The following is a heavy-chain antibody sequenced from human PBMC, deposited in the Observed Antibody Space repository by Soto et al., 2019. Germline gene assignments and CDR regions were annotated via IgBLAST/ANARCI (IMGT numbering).Heavy chain of an antibody. CDR3: ARGALTTYFDY. Sequence: QVQLQESGPGLVKPSETLSLTCAVSGGSISSYYWSWIRQPPGKGLEWIGYFYYSGSTNYNPSLKSRVTISVDTSKNQFSLKLSSVTAADTAVYYCARGALTTYFDYWGQGTLVAFSS. J-gene: IGHJ4*02. CDR2: FYYSGST. CDR1: GGSISSYY. V-gene: IGHV4-59*01.